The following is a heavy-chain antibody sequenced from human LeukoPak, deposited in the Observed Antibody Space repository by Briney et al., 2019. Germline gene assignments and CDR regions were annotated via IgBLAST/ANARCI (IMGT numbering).Heavy chain of an antibody. V-gene: IGHV3-53*01. CDR1: GFTVSSNY. D-gene: IGHD5-12*01. Sequence: PGRSLRLSCAASGFTVSSNYMSWVRQAPGKGLEWVSVIYSGGSTYYADSVKGRFTISRDNSKNTLYLQMNSLRAEDTAVYYCASKRGYSGYGIDYWGQGTLVTVSS. CDR2: IYSGGST. J-gene: IGHJ4*02. CDR3: ASKRGYSGYGIDY.